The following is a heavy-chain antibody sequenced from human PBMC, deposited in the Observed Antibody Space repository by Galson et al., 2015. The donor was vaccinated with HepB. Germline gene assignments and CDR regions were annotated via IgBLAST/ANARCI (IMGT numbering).Heavy chain of an antibody. D-gene: IGHD4-17*01. V-gene: IGHV1-2*06. CDR2: INPNSGGT. CDR3: ARVVGDYGMWGFDP. Sequence: SVKVSCKASGYTFTGYYMHWVRQAPGQGLEWMGRINPNSGGTNYAQKFQGRFTMTRDTSISTAYMELSRLRSDDTAVYYCARVVGDYGMWGFDPWGQGTLVTVSS. CDR1: GYTFTGYY. J-gene: IGHJ5*02.